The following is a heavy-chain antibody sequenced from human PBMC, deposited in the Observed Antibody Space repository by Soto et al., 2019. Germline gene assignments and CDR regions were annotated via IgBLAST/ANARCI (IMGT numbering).Heavy chain of an antibody. CDR1: GGTFSSYA. CDR2: IIPIFGTA. V-gene: IGHV1-69*12. Sequence: QVQLVQSGAEVKKPGSSVKVSCKASGGTFSSYAISWVRQAPGQGLEWMGGIIPIFGTANYAQKFQGRVTITADESTSTAYRELSSLRSEDTAVYYCARNPDTNYYCGMAVWGQGTTVTVSS. CDR3: ARNPDTNYYCGMAV. J-gene: IGHJ6*02.